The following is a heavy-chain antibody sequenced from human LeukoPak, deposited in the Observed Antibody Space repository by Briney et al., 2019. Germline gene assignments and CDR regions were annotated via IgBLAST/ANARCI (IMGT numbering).Heavy chain of an antibody. CDR3: AGRSYFDY. CDR2: ISYDGSNK. CDR1: GFTFSGYA. V-gene: IGHV3-30-3*01. Sequence: GGSLRLSCAASGFTFSGYAMHWVRQAPGKGLEWVAVISYDGSNKYYADSVKVRFTISRDNSKNTLYLQMNSLRAEDTAVYYCAGRSYFDYWGQGTLVTVSS. J-gene: IGHJ4*02.